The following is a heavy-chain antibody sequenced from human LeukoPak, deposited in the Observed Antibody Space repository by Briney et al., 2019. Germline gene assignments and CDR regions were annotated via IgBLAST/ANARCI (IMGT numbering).Heavy chain of an antibody. V-gene: IGHV4-31*03. CDR1: GGSISGGGYY. CDR3: AGTNYYDSSDAFDI. D-gene: IGHD3-22*01. CDR2: IYYSGST. J-gene: IGHJ3*02. Sequence: SQTLSLTCTVSGGSISGGGYYWSWIRQHPGKGLEWIGYIYYSGSTYYNPSLKSRVTISVDTSKNQFSLKLSSVTAADTAVYYCAGTNYYDSSDAFDIWGQGTMVTVSS.